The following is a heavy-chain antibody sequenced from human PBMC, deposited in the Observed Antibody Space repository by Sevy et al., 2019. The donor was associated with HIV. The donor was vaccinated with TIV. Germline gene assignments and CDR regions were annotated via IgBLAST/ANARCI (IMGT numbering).Heavy chain of an antibody. V-gene: IGHV3-21*01. J-gene: IGHJ4*02. D-gene: IGHD5-18*01. CDR2: ISSSSSYI. CDR3: VREGLGGYSYSLDC. Sequence: GGSLRLSCAASGFTFSSYSMNWVRQAPGKGLEWVSSISSSSSYIYYADSVKGRFTISRDNAKNSLYLQMHSLRAEDAAVYYCVREGLGGYSYSLDCWGQGTLVTVSS. CDR1: GFTFSSYS.